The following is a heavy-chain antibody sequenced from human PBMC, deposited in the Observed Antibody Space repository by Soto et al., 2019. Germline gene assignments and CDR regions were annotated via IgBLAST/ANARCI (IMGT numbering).Heavy chain of an antibody. CDR2: IYYSGNT. CDR1: GGSISSGGYY. J-gene: IGHJ5*02. CDR3: ASGGNWFDP. Sequence: SAILSLTCTVSGGSISSGGYYWSWIRQHPGKGLEWIGYIYYSGNTYYNPSLKSRVTISIDTSKNQFSLTLRSVTAADTAVYYCASGGNWFDPWDQGVLVTVSS. V-gene: IGHV4-31*03. D-gene: IGHD3-16*01.